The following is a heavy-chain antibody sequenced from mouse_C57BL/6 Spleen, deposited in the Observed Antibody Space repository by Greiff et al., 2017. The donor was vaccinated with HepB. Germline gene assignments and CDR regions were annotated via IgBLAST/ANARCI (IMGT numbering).Heavy chain of an antibody. V-gene: IGHV1-82*01. J-gene: IGHJ2*01. Sequence: QVQLKQSGPELVKPGASVKISCKASGYAFSSSWMNWVKQRPGKGLEWIGRIYPGDGDTNYNGKFKGKATLTADKSSSTAYMQLSSLTSEDSAVYFCASGNLLLRSFDYWGQGTTLTVSS. CDR1: GYAFSSSW. CDR2: IYPGDGDT. CDR3: ASGNLLLRSFDY. D-gene: IGHD1-1*01.